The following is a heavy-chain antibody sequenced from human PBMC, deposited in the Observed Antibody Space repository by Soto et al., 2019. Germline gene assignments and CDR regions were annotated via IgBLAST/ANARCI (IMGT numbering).Heavy chain of an antibody. V-gene: IGHV2-5*02. J-gene: IGHJ4*02. D-gene: IGHD1-1*01. Sequence: QITLKESGPTRVKPTQTLTLTCTFSGFSLSTNGVGVGWIRQPPGKALEQLALIYWDDDKRYNPSLKSRLTTTKDTSKNQVVLTMTNMDPVDTATYYCVHRAGLQGNWIGGSFDYWGQGALVTVSS. CDR3: VHRAGLQGNWIGGSFDY. CDR1: GFSLSTNGVG. CDR2: IYWDDDK.